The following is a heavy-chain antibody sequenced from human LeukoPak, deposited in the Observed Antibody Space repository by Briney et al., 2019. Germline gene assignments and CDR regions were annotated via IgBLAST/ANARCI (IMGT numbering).Heavy chain of an antibody. D-gene: IGHD4-11*01. CDR1: GGSIRRSNW. J-gene: IGHJ3*02. CDR2: IYHSGST. CDR3: ARPNSHYLGNAAFDI. Sequence: SSQTLSLTCAVSGGSIRRSNWWSWVRQPPGKGLEWIGEIYHSGSTNYNPSPKSRVTISINTSKNQFSLKLSSVTAADTAVYCCARPNSHYLGNAAFDIWGLGTMVTVSS. V-gene: IGHV4-4*01.